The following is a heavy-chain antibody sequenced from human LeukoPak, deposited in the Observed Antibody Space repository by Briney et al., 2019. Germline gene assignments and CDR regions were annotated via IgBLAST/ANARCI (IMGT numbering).Heavy chain of an antibody. CDR1: GFTLSRHW. V-gene: IGHV3-74*01. Sequence: GGSLRLSCAASGFTLSRHWLHGVRQAPEKGLVGVAHINADGSGTYYAASVKGRFTISRDNAKNTLYLQMHSLTAEDTAVYYCVRGALRDCSYTSCSRGNWFDPWGQGALVTVSS. CDR2: INADGSGT. J-gene: IGHJ5*02. D-gene: IGHD2-2*01. CDR3: VRGALRDCSYTSCSRGNWFDP.